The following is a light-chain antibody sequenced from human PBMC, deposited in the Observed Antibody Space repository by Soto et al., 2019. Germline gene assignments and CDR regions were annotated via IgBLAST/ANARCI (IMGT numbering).Light chain of an antibody. CDR3: QQHSNWPPIT. Sequence: EIVLTQSPGTLSLSPGERATLSYRASQSVSTSSIAWYQQKPGQAPRLXIYDASDRATGIPGRFSGSGSGTDLTLTISSLETEDFAAYYCQQHSNWPPITFGQGTRLEIK. V-gene: IGKV3-11*01. J-gene: IGKJ5*01. CDR2: DAS. CDR1: QSVSTSS.